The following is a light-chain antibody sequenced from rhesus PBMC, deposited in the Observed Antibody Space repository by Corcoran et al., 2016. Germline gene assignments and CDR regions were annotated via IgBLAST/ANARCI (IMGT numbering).Light chain of an antibody. CDR2: GAT. J-gene: IGKJ1*01. CDR3: QQYSNWPRT. V-gene: IGKV3-42*03. CDR1: QSVSSS. Sequence: EIVLTQSPATLSLSLGERATLSCRASQSVSSSLAWSQQKPEQAPRLLIYGATSRATGIPDRFSGGGAGTDFTLTISRLEPEDFAVYYCQQYSNWPRTFGQGTKVEIK.